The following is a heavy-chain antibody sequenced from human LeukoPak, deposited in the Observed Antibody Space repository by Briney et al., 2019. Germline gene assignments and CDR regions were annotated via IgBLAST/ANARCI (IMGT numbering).Heavy chain of an antibody. CDR2: IKSKTDGGTT. CDR3: TRRGVTTFFDY. D-gene: IGHD4-17*01. V-gene: IGHV3-15*01. CDR1: GFTFSSYG. Sequence: KPGGSLRLSCAASGFTFSSYGMTWVRQAPGKGLEWVGRIKSKTDGGTTDYAAPVKGRFTISRDDSKNTAYLQMNSLKTEDTAVYYCTRRGVTTFFDYWGQGTLVTVSS. J-gene: IGHJ4*02.